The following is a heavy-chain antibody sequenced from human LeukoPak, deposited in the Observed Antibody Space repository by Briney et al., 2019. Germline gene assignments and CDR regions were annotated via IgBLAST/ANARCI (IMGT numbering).Heavy chain of an antibody. CDR3: ARLRCGGDCYSDRSHYGMDV. J-gene: IGHJ6*02. CDR1: GGSISSSSYY. D-gene: IGHD2-21*02. V-gene: IGHV4-39*01. CDR2: IYYSGST. Sequence: PSETLSLTCTVSGGSISSSSYYWGWIRQPPGKGLEWVGSIYYSGSTYYNPSLKSRVTISVDTSKNQFSLKLSSVTAADTAVYYCARLRCGGDCYSDRSHYGMDVWGQGTTVTVSS.